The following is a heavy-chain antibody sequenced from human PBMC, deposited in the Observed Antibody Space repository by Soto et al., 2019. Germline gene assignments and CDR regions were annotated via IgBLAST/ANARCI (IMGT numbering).Heavy chain of an antibody. V-gene: IGHV3-9*01. Sequence: EVQLVESGGTLVQPGRSLRLSCATSGFMFADYAMHWVRQAPGKGLEWVSGISWNSKSKDYADAVRGRFTISRDNAKKSLYLQMNTLRAEDTALYYCAKDIDSSGRAYDAMAVWGQGTTVTVPS. CDR3: AKDIDSSGRAYDAMAV. J-gene: IGHJ6*01. CDR1: GFMFADYA. CDR2: ISWNSKSK. D-gene: IGHD3-22*01.